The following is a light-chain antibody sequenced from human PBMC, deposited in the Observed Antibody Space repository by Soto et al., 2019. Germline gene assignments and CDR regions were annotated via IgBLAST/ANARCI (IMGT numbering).Light chain of an antibody. CDR2: DVS. J-gene: IGLJ2*01. Sequence: QSALTQPPSVSGSLGQSVTISCTGTSSDVGGYNYVSWYQQHPGKAPKLMIYDVSKRPSGVPDRFSGSKSGNTASLTISGLQAEDEADYYCCSYAGSYTLVVFGGGTKLTVL. CDR1: SSDVGGYNY. V-gene: IGLV2-11*01. CDR3: CSYAGSYTLVV.